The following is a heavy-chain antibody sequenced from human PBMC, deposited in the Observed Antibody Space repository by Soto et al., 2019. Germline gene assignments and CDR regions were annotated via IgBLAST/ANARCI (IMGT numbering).Heavy chain of an antibody. CDR2: LSGTGDST. V-gene: IGHV3-23*01. CDR1: GFTLSSYA. Sequence: EVQLLQSGGGLVQPGGSLRLSCAASGFTLSSYAMSWVRQAPGKGLEWVSALSGTGDSTDYANSVKGRFTISRDDSKTTLYLQMSSLRAEDTAIYFCARDNGNYGSGSFHHWGQGALVPVSS. CDR3: ARDNGNYGSGSFHH. D-gene: IGHD3-10*01. J-gene: IGHJ4*02.